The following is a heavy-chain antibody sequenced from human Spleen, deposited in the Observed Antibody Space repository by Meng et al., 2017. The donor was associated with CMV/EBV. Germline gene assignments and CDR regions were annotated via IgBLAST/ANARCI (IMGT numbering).Heavy chain of an antibody. CDR3: ARGRVLEVPQGAFDI. D-gene: IGHD2-2*01. CDR2: IGSSGSNL. J-gene: IGHJ3*02. CDR1: GSTFSSYS. V-gene: IGHV3-21*06. Sequence: GESLKISCAASGSTFSSYSMNWVRQAPGKGLEWLSSIGSSGSNLYYADSVKGRFTISRDNAQNSLYLQMNSLRAEDTAVYYCARGRVLEVPQGAFDIWGQGTMVTVSS.